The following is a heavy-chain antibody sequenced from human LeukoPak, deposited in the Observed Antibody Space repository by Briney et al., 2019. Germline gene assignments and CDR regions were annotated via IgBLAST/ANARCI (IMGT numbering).Heavy chain of an antibody. D-gene: IGHD1-26*01. V-gene: IGHV4-4*07. J-gene: IGHJ4*02. CDR2: IYTSGSA. Sequence: SETLSLTCTVSGGSISSYYWSWIGQPAGKGLEWSGRIYTSGSANYNPSLKSRVTMSVDTSKHQFSLKLSSVTAADTAVYYCAREVTPGIIVGATRGPYWGQGTLVTVSS. CDR1: GGSISSYY. CDR3: AREVTPGIIVGATRGPY.